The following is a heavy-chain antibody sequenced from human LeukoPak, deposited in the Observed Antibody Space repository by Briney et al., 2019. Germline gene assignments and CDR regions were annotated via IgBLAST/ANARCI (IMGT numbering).Heavy chain of an antibody. J-gene: IGHJ4*02. Sequence: GGSLRLSCAASGFTFSSYAMSWVRQAPGKGLEWVSSISSSSSYIYYADSVEGRFTISRDNAKNSLYLQMNSLRAEDTAVYYCASYLLTIAVAIWGQGTLVTVSS. V-gene: IGHV3-21*01. CDR2: ISSSSSYI. D-gene: IGHD6-19*01. CDR3: ASYLLTIAVAI. CDR1: GFTFSSYA.